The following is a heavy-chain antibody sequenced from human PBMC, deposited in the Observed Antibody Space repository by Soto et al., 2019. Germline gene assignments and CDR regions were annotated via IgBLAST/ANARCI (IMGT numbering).Heavy chain of an antibody. CDR2: ISSSSSTI. D-gene: IGHD1-26*01. V-gene: IGHV3-48*02. J-gene: IGHJ4*02. Sequence: GGSLRLSCAASGFTFRSYSLNWVRQAPGKGLEWVSYISSSSSTIYYADSVKGRFTISRDNAKNSLYLQMNSLRDEDTAVYYCARDTSISGSYWYFDYWGQVTLVNSSS. CDR1: GFTFRSYS. CDR3: ARDTSISGSYWYFDY.